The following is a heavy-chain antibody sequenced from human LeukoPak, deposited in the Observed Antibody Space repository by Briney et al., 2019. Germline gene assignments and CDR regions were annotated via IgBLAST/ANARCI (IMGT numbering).Heavy chain of an antibody. CDR2: IYFSGSA. J-gene: IGHJ4*02. V-gene: IGHV4-30-4*01. D-gene: IGHD5-24*01. CDR1: GDSISSGDYY. CDR3: ARSTGWLQPFDY. Sequence: SETLSLTCTVSGDSISSGDYYWSWVRQPPGKALERMGYIYFSGSACYKPALKSRVSMSVDTSKNQFPLKLSSVTAADTAMYYCARSTGWLQPFDYWGQGTLVTVSS.